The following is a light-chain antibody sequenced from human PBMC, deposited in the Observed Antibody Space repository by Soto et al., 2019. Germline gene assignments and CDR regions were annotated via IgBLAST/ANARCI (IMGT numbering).Light chain of an antibody. CDR3: QQYGSSPPIT. CDR1: QSVSSSY. Sequence: IVFTQSPGTLSLSPGERATLSCRASQSVSSSYFAWYQQKPGQAPRLLIYGASTRATGIPVRFSGSGSGTEFTLTISSLQSEDFAVYYCQQYGSSPPITFGQGTRLEIK. V-gene: IGKV3-20*01. CDR2: GAS. J-gene: IGKJ5*01.